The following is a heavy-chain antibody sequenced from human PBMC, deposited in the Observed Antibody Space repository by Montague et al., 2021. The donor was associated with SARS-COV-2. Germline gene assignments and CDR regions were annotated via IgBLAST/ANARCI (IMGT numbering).Heavy chain of an antibody. CDR1: GDSITSSF. V-gene: IGHV4-59*01. CDR3: AREAFGGVIDH. CDR2: IYYGGST. D-gene: IGHD3-16*01. Sequence: SETLSLTCPVSGDSITSSFWTWVRQPPGKGLEWIGYIYYGGSTNHTPSLKSRVTISVDVSRNQFSLKLSSVTAADTAVYYCAREAFGGVIDHWGQGTLVTVSS. J-gene: IGHJ4*02.